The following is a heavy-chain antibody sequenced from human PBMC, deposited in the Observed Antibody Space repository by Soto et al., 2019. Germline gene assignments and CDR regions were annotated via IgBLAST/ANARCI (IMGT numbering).Heavy chain of an antibody. CDR3: AKDTVAAAGTNWFDP. Sequence: SLRLSCAASGFTFDDYAMHWVLQAPGKGLEWVSGISWNSGSIGYADSVKGRFTISRDNAKNSLYLQMNSLRAEDTALYYCAKDTVAAAGTNWFDPWGQGTLVTVSS. CDR1: GFTFDDYA. J-gene: IGHJ5*02. D-gene: IGHD6-13*01. CDR2: ISWNSGSI. V-gene: IGHV3-9*01.